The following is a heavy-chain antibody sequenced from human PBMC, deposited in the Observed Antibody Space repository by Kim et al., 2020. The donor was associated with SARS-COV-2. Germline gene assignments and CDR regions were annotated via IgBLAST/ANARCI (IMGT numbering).Heavy chain of an antibody. D-gene: IGHD3-22*01. CDR1: GFTFSSYS. J-gene: IGHJ4*02. CDR2: ISSSSSYI. CDR3: ARDRYDSSGYYSGFDY. V-gene: IGHV3-21*01. Sequence: GGSLRLSCAASGFTFSSYSMNWVRQAPGKGLEWVSSISSSSSYIYYADSVKGRFTISRDNAKNSLYLQMNSLRAEDTAVYYCARDRYDSSGYYSGFDYWGQGTLVTVSS.